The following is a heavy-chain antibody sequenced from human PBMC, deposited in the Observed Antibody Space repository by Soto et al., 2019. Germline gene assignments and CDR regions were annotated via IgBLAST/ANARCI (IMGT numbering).Heavy chain of an antibody. Sequence: QVQLVESGGGVVQPGRSLRLSCAASGFTFSSYAMHWVRQAPGKGLEWVAVISDDGSNKYYADSVKGRFTISRDSSKNTLYLQMNSLRAEDTAVYYCAGPSSPYCGGDCYTGFDYWGQGTLVTVSS. CDR3: AGPSSPYCGGDCYTGFDY. D-gene: IGHD2-21*02. CDR2: ISDDGSNK. CDR1: GFTFSSYA. J-gene: IGHJ4*02. V-gene: IGHV3-30-3*01.